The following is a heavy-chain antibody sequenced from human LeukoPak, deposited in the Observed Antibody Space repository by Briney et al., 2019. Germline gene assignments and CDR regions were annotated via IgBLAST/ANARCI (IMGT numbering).Heavy chain of an antibody. D-gene: IGHD4-17*01. V-gene: IGHV3-7*01. Sequence: GGSLRLSCAASGFTFSSYWMSWVRQAPGKGLEWVANIKQDGSEKYYVDSVKGRFTISRDNAKNSLYLQMNSLRAEDTAVYYCARGDYGDYVGCFDYWGQGTLVTVSS. J-gene: IGHJ4*02. CDR2: IKQDGSEK. CDR3: ARGDYGDYVGCFDY. CDR1: GFTFSSYW.